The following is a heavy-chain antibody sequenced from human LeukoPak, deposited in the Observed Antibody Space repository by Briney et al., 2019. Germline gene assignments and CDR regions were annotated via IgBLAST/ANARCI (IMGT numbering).Heavy chain of an antibody. D-gene: IGHD3-16*02. V-gene: IGHV1-18*01. J-gene: IGHJ6*02. CDR1: GYTFTSYG. Sequence: ASVKVSCTASGYTFTSYGISWVRQAPGQGLEWMGWISAYNGNTNYAQKLQGRVTMTTDTSTSTAYMELRSLRSDDTAVYYCARGPGLYGDYVMDVWGQGTTVTVSS. CDR2: ISAYNGNT. CDR3: ARGPGLYGDYVMDV.